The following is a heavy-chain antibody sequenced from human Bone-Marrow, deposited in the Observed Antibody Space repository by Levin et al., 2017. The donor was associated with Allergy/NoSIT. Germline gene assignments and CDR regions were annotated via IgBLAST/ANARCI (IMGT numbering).Heavy chain of an antibody. D-gene: IGHD1-1*01. CDR3: ARDFDGTKGTKSNWFDP. J-gene: IGHJ5*02. CDR1: GFTFSTYT. Sequence: GESLKISCAASGFTFSTYTMNWVRQAPGKGLEWVSSIGGGGSYIYYADSEKGRFTISRDNAKNSLYLQMNSLRAEDTAVYYCARDFDGTKGTKSNWFDPWGQGTLVTVSS. V-gene: IGHV3-21*01. CDR2: IGGGGSYI.